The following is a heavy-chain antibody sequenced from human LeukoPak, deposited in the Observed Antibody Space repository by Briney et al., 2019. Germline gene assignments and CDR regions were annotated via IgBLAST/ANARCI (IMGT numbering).Heavy chain of an antibody. CDR2: ISAYNGNT. J-gene: IGHJ3*02. V-gene: IGHV1-18*01. Sequence: ASVKVSCKASGYTFTSYGISWVRQAPGQGLEWMGWISAYNGNTNYAQKLQGRVTMTTDTSTSTAYMELRSLRSDDTAVYYCAITYLYDILTGSTGAFDIWGQGTMVTVSS. CDR3: AITYLYDILTGSTGAFDI. D-gene: IGHD3-9*01. CDR1: GYTFTSYG.